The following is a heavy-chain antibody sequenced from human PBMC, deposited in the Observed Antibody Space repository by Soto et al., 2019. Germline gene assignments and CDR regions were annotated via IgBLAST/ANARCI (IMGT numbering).Heavy chain of an antibody. Sequence: GGSLRLSGAASGFTFSIYAMSWVRQAPGKGLEWIALIQSNGRTFYRDSVTGRFTVSRDNSQNTVSLQMNSLRAEDTATYYCAKLLRGGKFYCDYSGQGSLVIGSS. CDR1: GFTFSIYA. V-gene: IGHV3-23*01. CDR3: AKLLRGGKFYCDY. J-gene: IGHJ4*02. CDR2: IQSNGRT. D-gene: IGHD2-15*01.